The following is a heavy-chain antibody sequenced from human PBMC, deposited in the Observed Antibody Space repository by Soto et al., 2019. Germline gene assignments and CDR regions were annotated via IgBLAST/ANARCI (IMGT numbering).Heavy chain of an antibody. CDR3: ARFSKRGYYYYGMGV. D-gene: IGHD3-10*01. V-gene: IGHV1-8*01. J-gene: IGHJ6*02. Sequence: ASVKVSCKASGYTFTSYDINWVRQATGQGLEWKGWMNPNSGNTGYAQKFQGRVTMTRNTSISTAYMELSSLRSEDTAVYYCARFSKRGYYYYGMGVWGQGTTVTVSS. CDR1: GYTFTSYD. CDR2: MNPNSGNT.